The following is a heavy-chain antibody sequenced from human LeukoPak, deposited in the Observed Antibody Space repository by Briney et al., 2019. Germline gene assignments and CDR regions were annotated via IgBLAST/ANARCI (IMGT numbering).Heavy chain of an antibody. V-gene: IGHV1-24*01. D-gene: IGHD2-2*02. Sequence: ASVKVSCKVSGYTLTELSMHWVRQAPGKGLEWMGGFDPEDGETIYAQKFQGRVTMTEDTSTDTAYMELSSLRSEDTAVYYCATGNLAAIPPDYYYYMDVWGKGTTVTVSS. J-gene: IGHJ6*03. CDR1: GYTLTELS. CDR3: ATGNLAAIPPDYYYYMDV. CDR2: FDPEDGET.